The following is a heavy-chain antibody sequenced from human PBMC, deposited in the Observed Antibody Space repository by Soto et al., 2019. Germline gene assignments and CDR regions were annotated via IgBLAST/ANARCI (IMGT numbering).Heavy chain of an antibody. CDR2: IWYDGNNK. D-gene: IGHD1-7*01. V-gene: IGHV3-33*01. J-gene: IGHJ6*03. CDR3: ARDGTTVNYYYFMDV. Sequence: QVQMVESGGGVAQPGRSLRLSCAASGFTFSSYGMHWVRQAPGRGLEWVAAIWYDGNNKYYANSVKGRFTISRDNYKNTLYLQMNSLSAEDTAVYYCARDGTTVNYYYFMDVWGKGTTVTVSS. CDR1: GFTFSSYG.